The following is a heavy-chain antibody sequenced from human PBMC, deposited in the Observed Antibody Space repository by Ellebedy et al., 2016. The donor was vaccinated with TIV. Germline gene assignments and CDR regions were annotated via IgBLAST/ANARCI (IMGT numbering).Heavy chain of an antibody. CDR1: GGSISSYY. CDR3: ARGRANYGSGSYSY. Sequence: MPSATLSLTCTVSGGSISSYYWSWIRQPPGKGLEWIGYIYYSGSTNYNPSLKSRVTISVDTSKNQFSLKLSSVTAADTAVYYCARGRANYGSGSYSYWGQGTLVTVSS. CDR2: IYYSGST. V-gene: IGHV4-59*01. D-gene: IGHD3-10*01. J-gene: IGHJ4*02.